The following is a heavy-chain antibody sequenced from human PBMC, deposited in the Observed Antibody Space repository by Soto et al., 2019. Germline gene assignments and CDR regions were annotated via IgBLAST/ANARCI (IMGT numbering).Heavy chain of an antibody. CDR3: ARVWNVATGTTDY. V-gene: IGHV4-39*01. Sequence: SETLSLTCTVSGGSISSSSYYWGWIRQPPGKGLEWIGSIYYSGSTYYNPSLKSRVTISVDTSKNQFSLKLSSVTAADTAVYYCARVWNVATGTTDYWGQGTLVTVSS. D-gene: IGHD1-7*01. CDR2: IYYSGST. J-gene: IGHJ4*02. CDR1: GGSISSSSYY.